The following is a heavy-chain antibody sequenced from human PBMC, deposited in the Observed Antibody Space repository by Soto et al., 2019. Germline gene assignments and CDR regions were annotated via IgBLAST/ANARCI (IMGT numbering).Heavy chain of an antibody. V-gene: IGHV1-18*01. CDR1: GYTFTSYG. CDR3: VAGGRYRGGAFDI. D-gene: IGHD1-26*01. Sequence: ASVKVSCKASGYTFTSYGISWVRQAPGQGLEWMGWISAYNGNTNYAQKLQGRVTMTTETSTSTAYMELRSLRSDDTAAYYCVAGGRYRGGAFDIWGQGKMVNVS. CDR2: ISAYNGNT. J-gene: IGHJ3*02.